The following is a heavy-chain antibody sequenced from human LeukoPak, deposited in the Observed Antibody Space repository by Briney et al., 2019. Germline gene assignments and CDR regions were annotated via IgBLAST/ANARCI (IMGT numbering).Heavy chain of an antibody. Sequence: ASVKVSCKASGYTFTSYDINWVRQATGQALEWMGWMNPNSGNTGYAQKFQGRVTMTRNTSISTAYMELSSLRSEDTAVYYCARGQPSIAVAGTRDYWGQGTLVTVSS. D-gene: IGHD6-19*01. CDR2: MNPNSGNT. CDR3: ARGQPSIAVAGTRDY. J-gene: IGHJ4*02. CDR1: GYTFTSYD. V-gene: IGHV1-8*01.